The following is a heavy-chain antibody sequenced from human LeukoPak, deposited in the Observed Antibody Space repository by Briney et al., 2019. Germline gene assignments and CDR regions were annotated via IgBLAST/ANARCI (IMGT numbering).Heavy chain of an antibody. CDR1: GGTFSSYA. J-gene: IGHJ6*03. Sequence: SVKVSCKASGGTFSSYAISWVRQAPGQGLEWMGGIIPIFGTANYAQKFQGRVTITADESTSTAYMELSSLRSEDTAVYYCASPYPRSAEDYYYYYYMDVWGKGTTVTVSS. V-gene: IGHV1-69*13. CDR2: IIPIFGTA. CDR3: ASPYPRSAEDYYYYYYMDV.